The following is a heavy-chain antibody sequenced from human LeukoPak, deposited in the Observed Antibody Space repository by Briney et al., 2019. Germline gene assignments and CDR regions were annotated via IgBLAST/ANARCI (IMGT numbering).Heavy chain of an antibody. V-gene: IGHV3-74*01. D-gene: IGHD6-13*01. Sequence: GGSLRLSCAAFGFTFSSYWMHWVRQAPGKGLVWVSRINSDGSSTSYADSVKGRFTISRDNAKNTLYLQMNSLRAEDTAVYYCARVAAAGWNYYFDYWGQGTLVTVSS. CDR3: ARVAAAGWNYYFDY. CDR2: INSDGSST. J-gene: IGHJ4*02. CDR1: GFTFSSYW.